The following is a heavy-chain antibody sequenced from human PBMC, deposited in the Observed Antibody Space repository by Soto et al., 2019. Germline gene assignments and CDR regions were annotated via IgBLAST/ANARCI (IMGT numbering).Heavy chain of an antibody. CDR3: ARILPRTSQLLNRKSNCFDP. J-gene: IGHJ5*02. D-gene: IGHD2-2*02. Sequence: WVHQEKRKGLDCMGWINPNSGGTNYAQKFQGRVTMTRDTSISTAYMELSRLRSDDTAVYYCARILPRTSQLLNRKSNCFDPCGQRTLV. CDR2: INPNSGGT. V-gene: IGHV1-2*02.